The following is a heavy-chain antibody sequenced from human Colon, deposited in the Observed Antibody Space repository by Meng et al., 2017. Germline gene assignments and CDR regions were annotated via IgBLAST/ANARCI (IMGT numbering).Heavy chain of an antibody. CDR1: GFTVSSNY. D-gene: IGHD4-17*01. CDR3: ARSLLRCHFDY. V-gene: IGHV3-53*01. J-gene: IGHJ4*02. Sequence: GGSLRLSCAASGFTVSSNYMSWVRQAPGKGLEWVAVIYSGGSTYYADSVKGRFTISRDNSKNTLYLQMNSLSAEDTAVYYCARSLLRCHFDYWGQGTRVTGAS. CDR2: IYSGGST.